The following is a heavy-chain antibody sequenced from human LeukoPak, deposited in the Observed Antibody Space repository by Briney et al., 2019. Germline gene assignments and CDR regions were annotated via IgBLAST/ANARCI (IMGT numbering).Heavy chain of an antibody. Sequence: ASVTVSCKASGYSFTSYDINWVRQATGQGLEWMGWMNPDSGNTGYAQKFQGRVTMTRDTSISTAYMELSSLRSDDTAVYYCAKSTMGTRRINDLWGRGTLVTVSS. D-gene: IGHD3-10*01. V-gene: IGHV1-8*01. CDR2: MNPDSGNT. CDR1: GYSFTSYD. J-gene: IGHJ5*02. CDR3: AKSTMGTRRINDL.